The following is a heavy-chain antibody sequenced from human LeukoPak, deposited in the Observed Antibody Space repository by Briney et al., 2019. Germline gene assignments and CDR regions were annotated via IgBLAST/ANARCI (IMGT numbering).Heavy chain of an antibody. CDR2: IWYDESKK. Sequence: GGSLRLSCATSGFTFNVYGMHWVRQAPGKGLEWVACIWYDESKKDYADSVKGRFTISRDNSKNTLYLQMNSLRAEDTAVYYCAKDYSSSWNYFDYWGQGTLVTVSS. CDR1: GFTFNVYG. D-gene: IGHD6-13*01. J-gene: IGHJ4*02. CDR3: AKDYSSSWNYFDY. V-gene: IGHV3-30*02.